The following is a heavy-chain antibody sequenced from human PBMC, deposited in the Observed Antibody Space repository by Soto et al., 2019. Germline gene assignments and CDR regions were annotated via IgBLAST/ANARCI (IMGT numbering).Heavy chain of an antibody. Sequence: ASVKVSCKASGYTFTSYDINWVRQATGQGLEWMGWMNPNSGNTGYAQKFQGRVTMTRNTSISTAYMELSSLRSEDTAVYYCARGLRVLRFLEWSDYGMDVWGQGTTVTV. CDR2: MNPNSGNT. CDR1: GYTFTSYD. D-gene: IGHD3-3*01. CDR3: ARGLRVLRFLEWSDYGMDV. V-gene: IGHV1-8*01. J-gene: IGHJ6*02.